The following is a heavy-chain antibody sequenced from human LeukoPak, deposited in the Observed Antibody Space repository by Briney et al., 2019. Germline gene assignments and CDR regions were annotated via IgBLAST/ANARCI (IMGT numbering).Heavy chain of an antibody. Sequence: PGRSLRLSCAASGFTFSSYGMHWVRQAPGKGLEWVAVISYDGSNKYYADSVKGRFTISRDNSKNTLYLQMNSLRAEDTAVYYCARDLSYDSSGIDYWGQGTLVTVSS. CDR3: ARDLSYDSSGIDY. CDR1: GFTFSSYG. V-gene: IGHV3-30*03. J-gene: IGHJ4*02. CDR2: ISYDGSNK. D-gene: IGHD3-22*01.